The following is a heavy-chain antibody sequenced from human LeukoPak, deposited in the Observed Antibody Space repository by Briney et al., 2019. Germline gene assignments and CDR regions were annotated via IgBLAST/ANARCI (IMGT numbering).Heavy chain of an antibody. CDR2: IVVGSGNT. V-gene: IGHV1-58*02. J-gene: IGHJ4*02. CDR3: AAEITTSSGWRRDY. CDR1: GFTFTSSA. Sequence: GTSVKVSCKASGFTFTSSAMQWVRQARGQRLEWIGWIVVGSGNTNYAQKFQERVTITRDMSTSTAYMELSSLRSEDTAVYYCAAEITTSSGWRRDYWGQGTLVTVSS. D-gene: IGHD6-19*01.